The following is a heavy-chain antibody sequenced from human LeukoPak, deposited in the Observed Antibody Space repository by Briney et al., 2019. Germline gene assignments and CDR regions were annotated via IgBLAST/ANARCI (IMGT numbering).Heavy chain of an antibody. V-gene: IGHV3-48*03. J-gene: IGHJ4*02. CDR1: GFPVNKYE. D-gene: IGHD2-21*02. CDR2: IDAGATST. CDR3: VRGRLLRSTKYFDY. Sequence: GGSLRLSCAASGFPVNKYEMHWVRQAPGRGLEWVSYIDAGATSTNYADSVWGRFTLSRDNAQNSVHLQMNSLRDEDTAVYYCVRGRLLRSTKYFDYWGQGALVTVSS.